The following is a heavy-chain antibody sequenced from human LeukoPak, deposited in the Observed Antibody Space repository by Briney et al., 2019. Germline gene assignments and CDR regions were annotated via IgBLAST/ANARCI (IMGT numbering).Heavy chain of an antibody. D-gene: IGHD3-22*01. Sequence: ASVKVSCKASGYTFTSYDINWVRQATGQGLEWTGWISAYNGNTNYAQKLQGRVTMTTDTSTSTAYMELRSLRSDDTAVYYCARRAKYYYDSSGYSSWGQGTLVTVSS. CDR1: GYTFTSYD. CDR2: ISAYNGNT. V-gene: IGHV1-18*01. CDR3: ARRAKYYYDSSGYSS. J-gene: IGHJ4*02.